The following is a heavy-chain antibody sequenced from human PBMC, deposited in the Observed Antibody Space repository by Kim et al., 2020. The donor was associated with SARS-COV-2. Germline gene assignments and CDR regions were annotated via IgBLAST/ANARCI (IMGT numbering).Heavy chain of an antibody. CDR2: ISYDGSNK. CDR1: GFTFSSYG. CDR3: ASARNYCDRSGIFYY. D-gene: IGHD3-22*01. V-gene: IGHV3-30*03. Sequence: GGSLRLSCAASGFTFSSYGMHWVRQAPGKGLEWVAVISYDGSNKYYADSVKGRFTISRDNSKNTLYLQMNSLRAEDTAVYYCASARNYCDRSGIFYYWG. J-gene: IGHJ4*01.